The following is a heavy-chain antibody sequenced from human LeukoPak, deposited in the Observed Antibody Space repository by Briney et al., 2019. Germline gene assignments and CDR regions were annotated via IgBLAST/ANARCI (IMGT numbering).Heavy chain of an antibody. J-gene: IGHJ4*02. V-gene: IGHV3-72*01. CDR1: GFIFTDHY. CDR3: VRDAAKRLYGDLDY. Sequence: GGSLRLSCAASGFIFTDHYMDWVRQPPGKGLEWVARIRNRANSYTTEYAASAKGRFTIARDDSKNSAYLEMNSLETEDTAVYYCVRDAAKRLYGDLDYWGQGTLVTVSS. D-gene: IGHD2-8*01. CDR2: IRNRANSYTT.